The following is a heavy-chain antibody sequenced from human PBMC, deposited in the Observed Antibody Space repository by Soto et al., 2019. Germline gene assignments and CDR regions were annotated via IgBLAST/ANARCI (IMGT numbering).Heavy chain of an antibody. J-gene: IGHJ4*02. CDR1: GFTFSYFN. Sequence: GGSLRLSCAASGFTFSYFNMNWVRQAPGKGLEWVSSISSSSSNIYYADSLEGRFTISRDNAKNSLYLQMNSLRAEDTAVYYCARDPYSSGSPHFDYWGQGALVTVSS. V-gene: IGHV3-21*01. CDR3: ARDPYSSGSPHFDY. CDR2: ISSSSSNI. D-gene: IGHD6-19*01.